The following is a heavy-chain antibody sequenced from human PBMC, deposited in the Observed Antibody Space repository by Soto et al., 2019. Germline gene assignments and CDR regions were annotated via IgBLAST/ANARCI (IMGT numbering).Heavy chain of an antibody. Sequence: QVQLVESGGGLVKPGGSLRLSCAASGFAFSDYYMSWIRQAPGKGLEWSSYISGTGNTIYYDSSVKGRITIYSDNVKNYMYLKMNSLRDEDAADYYCAREGNRFQHWGQGTLVTVSS. V-gene: IGHV3-11*01. CDR1: GFAFSDYY. D-gene: IGHD3-10*01. J-gene: IGHJ1*01. CDR3: AREGNRFQH. CDR2: ISGTGNTI.